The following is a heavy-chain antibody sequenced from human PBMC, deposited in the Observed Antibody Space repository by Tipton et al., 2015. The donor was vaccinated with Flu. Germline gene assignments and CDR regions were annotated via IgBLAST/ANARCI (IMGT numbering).Heavy chain of an antibody. CDR2: IYYSGST. J-gene: IGHJ6*02. Sequence: TLSLTCTVSGGSISSYYWSWIRQPPGKGLEWIGYIYYSGSTNYNPSLKSRATISVDTSKNQFSLKLSSVTAADTAVYYCARGLNYGMDVWGQGTTVTVSS. CDR3: ARGLNYGMDV. CDR1: GGSISSYY. V-gene: IGHV4-59*01.